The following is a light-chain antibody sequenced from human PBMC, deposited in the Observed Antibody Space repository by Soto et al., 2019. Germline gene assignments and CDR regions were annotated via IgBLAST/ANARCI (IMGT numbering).Light chain of an antibody. CDR3: ASWDDSLNGWV. Sequence: QSVLTQPPSASGTPGQRVIISCSGSSSNIGSNTVNWYQQLPGTAPNLLIYSNNQRPSGVPVRFSVSKSGSAASLALSGLQFEDEADYYYASWDDSLNGWVFGGGTKLTVL. V-gene: IGLV1-44*01. J-gene: IGLJ3*02. CDR1: SSNIGSNT. CDR2: SNN.